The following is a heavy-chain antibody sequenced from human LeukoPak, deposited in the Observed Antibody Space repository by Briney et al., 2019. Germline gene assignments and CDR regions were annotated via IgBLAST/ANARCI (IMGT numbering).Heavy chain of an antibody. CDR1: GGSFSGYY. Sequence: SETLSLTCAVYGGSFSGYYWSWTRQPPGKGLEWVGEINHSGSTNYNPSLKSRVTISVDTSKNQFSLKLSSVTAADTAVYYCARVRRPYCSSTSCYGRGWFDPWGQGTLVTVSS. CDR3: ARVRRPYCSSTSCYGRGWFDP. CDR2: INHSGST. J-gene: IGHJ5*02. D-gene: IGHD2-2*01. V-gene: IGHV4-34*01.